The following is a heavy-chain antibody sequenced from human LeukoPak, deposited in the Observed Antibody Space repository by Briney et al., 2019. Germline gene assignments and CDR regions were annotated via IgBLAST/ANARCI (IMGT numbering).Heavy chain of an antibody. D-gene: IGHD2-8*01. CDR2: TYYRSEWSN. Sequence: SQTLSLTCVISGDSVSSNLATWNWIRQSPSRGLEWLGRTYYRSEWSNDYAVSVKSRLIINPDTSKNHFSLQLSFVTPEDTAVYFCARALGVVFDYWGQGTLVTVSS. J-gene: IGHJ4*02. CDR3: ARALGVVFDY. V-gene: IGHV6-1*01. CDR1: GDSVSSNLAT.